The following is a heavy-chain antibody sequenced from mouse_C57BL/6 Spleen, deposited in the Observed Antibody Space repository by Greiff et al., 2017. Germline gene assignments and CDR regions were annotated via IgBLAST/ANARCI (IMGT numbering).Heavy chain of an antibody. CDR3: ARWDYGSSSWYFDV. D-gene: IGHD1-1*01. J-gene: IGHJ1*03. Sequence: VQLQQSGPELVKPGASVKISCKASGYSFTGYYMNWVKQSPEKSLEWIGEINPSTGGTTYNQKFKAKATLTVDKSSSPAYMQLKSLTSEYSAVYYCARWDYGSSSWYFDVWGTGTTVTVSS. CDR1: GYSFTGYY. V-gene: IGHV1-42*01. CDR2: INPSTGGT.